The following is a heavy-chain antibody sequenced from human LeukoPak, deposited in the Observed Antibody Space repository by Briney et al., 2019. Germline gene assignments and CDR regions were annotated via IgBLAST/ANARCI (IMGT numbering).Heavy chain of an antibody. J-gene: IGHJ6*04. CDR2: IIPIFGTA. V-gene: IGHV1-69*13. Sequence: ASVKVSCTASGGTFSSYAISWVRQAPGQGLEWMGGIIPIFGTANYAQKFQGRVTITADEPTSTAYMELSSLRSDDTAVYYCARGIVGMTTVTTKGFYYYYYGMDVWGKGTTVTVSS. D-gene: IGHD4-17*01. CDR1: GGTFSSYA. CDR3: ARGIVGMTTVTTKGFYYYYYGMDV.